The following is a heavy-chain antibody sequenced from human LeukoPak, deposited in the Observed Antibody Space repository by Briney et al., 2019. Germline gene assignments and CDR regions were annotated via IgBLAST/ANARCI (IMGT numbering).Heavy chain of an antibody. CDR2: IAPGNGNT. CDR1: GYTFTAYN. D-gene: IGHD2-21*01. J-gene: IGHJ4*02. Sequence: ASVKVSCKASGYTFTAYNIHWVRQAPGQSLEWMGWIAPGNGNTKYSQKFQGRVTLTRDTSASTAYMELSSLTSEDTAVFYCARGAVIAHFDYWGQGTLVTVSS. V-gene: IGHV1-3*01. CDR3: ARGAVIAHFDY.